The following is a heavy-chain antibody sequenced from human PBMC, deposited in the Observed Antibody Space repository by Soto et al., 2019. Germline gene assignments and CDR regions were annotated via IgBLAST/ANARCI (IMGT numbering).Heavy chain of an antibody. Sequence: QVQLVQSRAEVRKAGASVKVSCNVTGYTFSGHYLHWVRQAPGQGLEWMGWINPKSDGTNYAQKFQDRVTMTADTSVSAAAMELTSLRYDDTAVFYCARGLYSSPAYFFDSWGQGTLVTVSS. CDR2: INPKSDGT. CDR3: ARGLYSSPAYFFDS. CDR1: GYTFSGHY. V-gene: IGHV1-2*02. J-gene: IGHJ4*02. D-gene: IGHD6-13*01.